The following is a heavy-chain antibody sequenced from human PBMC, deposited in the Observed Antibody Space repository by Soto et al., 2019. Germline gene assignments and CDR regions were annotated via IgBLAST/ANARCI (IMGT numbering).Heavy chain of an antibody. Sequence: QLVQSGPEVKKPGSSVKVSCKSVGDTFSSYAVSWVRQAPGQGLEWMGGIIPTFGTVNYAQKFQGRATITADESTRLSYMELGSLKSEDTAVYYCAREAGDYGHPYFDYWGQGTLISVSS. CDR1: GDTFSSYA. J-gene: IGHJ4*02. V-gene: IGHV1-69*01. D-gene: IGHD3-10*01. CDR2: IIPTFGTV. CDR3: AREAGDYGHPYFDY.